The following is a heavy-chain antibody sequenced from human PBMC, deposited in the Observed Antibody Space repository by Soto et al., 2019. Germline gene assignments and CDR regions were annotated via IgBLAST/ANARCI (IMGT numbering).Heavy chain of an antibody. Sequence: QVQLVQSGAEVKKPGSSVKVSCKASGGTFSSYAISWVRQAPGQGLEWMGGIIPISDTTNYAQKFQGRVTSTAGESTSTAYMELRRLRSEDTAVYYCARSQGSSTSLEIYYYYYYGMDVWGQGTTVTVSS. CDR1: GGTFSSYA. D-gene: IGHD2-2*01. V-gene: IGHV1-69*01. CDR2: IIPISDTT. CDR3: ARSQGSSTSLEIYYYYYYGMDV. J-gene: IGHJ6*02.